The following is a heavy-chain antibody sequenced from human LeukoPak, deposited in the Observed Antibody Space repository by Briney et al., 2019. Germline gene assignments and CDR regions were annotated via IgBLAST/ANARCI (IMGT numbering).Heavy chain of an antibody. CDR1: GFRLGDYW. D-gene: IGHD3-22*01. Sequence: GGSLRLSCEASGFRLGDYWMTWVRQAPGKSLECVGNIKFDGSEIYYRDSVRGRFTISRDNAKNSLYLQMNSLRVEDTGVYYCTRDLNHDSSGWGQGTLVTVS. V-gene: IGHV3-7*01. J-gene: IGHJ4*02. CDR2: IKFDGSEI. CDR3: TRDLNHDSSG.